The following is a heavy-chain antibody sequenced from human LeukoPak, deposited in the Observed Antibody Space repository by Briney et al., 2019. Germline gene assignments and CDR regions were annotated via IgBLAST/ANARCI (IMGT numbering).Heavy chain of an antibody. Sequence: SVKVSCKASGGIFSSHAISWVRQAPGQGLEGMGGMIPIFGTANYAQKFQGRVTSTADESTSTAYMELSSLRSEYTAVYHCARRTGHYYYYMDVWGKGTTVTVSS. CDR2: MIPIFGTA. V-gene: IGHV1-69*13. D-gene: IGHD3/OR15-3a*01. CDR1: GGIFSSHA. CDR3: ARRTGHYYYYMDV. J-gene: IGHJ6*03.